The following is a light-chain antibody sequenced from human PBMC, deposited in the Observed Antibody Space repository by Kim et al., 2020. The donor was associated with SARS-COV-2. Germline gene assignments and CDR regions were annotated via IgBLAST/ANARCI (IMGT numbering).Light chain of an antibody. CDR3: QQYFATPYT. Sequence: DIVMTQSPDSLALSLGERATITCKSSQTILYRSSNANYLAWYQQKPRQPPKLLIYWASTRESGVPDRFSGSGSGTDFTLTISHLQAEDVAIYFCQQYFATPYTFGQGTKVDIK. CDR1: QTILYRSSNANY. V-gene: IGKV4-1*01. J-gene: IGKJ2*01. CDR2: WAS.